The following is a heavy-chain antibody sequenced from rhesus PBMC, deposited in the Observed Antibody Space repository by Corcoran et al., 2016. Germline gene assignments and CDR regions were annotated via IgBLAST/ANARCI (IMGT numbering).Heavy chain of an antibody. CDR3: AAQSTWSYYGGDS. V-gene: IGHV4-173*01. D-gene: IGHD6-13*01. CDR1: SGSVSNYY. CDR2: ISGNGGNT. Sequence: QLQLQESGPGLVKPSETLSLTCAVSSGSVSNYYFSWIRQSPGKGLEGMRRISGNGGNTDYQPVLKSRVTLATDTSKKQYSLKVNSVTAADTAIYYGAAQSTWSYYGGDSWGQGVVVIVAS. J-gene: IGHJ6*01.